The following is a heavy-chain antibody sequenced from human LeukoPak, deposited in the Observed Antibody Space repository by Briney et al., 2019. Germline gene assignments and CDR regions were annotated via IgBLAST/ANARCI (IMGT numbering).Heavy chain of an antibody. J-gene: IGHJ4*02. V-gene: IGHV4-30-4*01. CDR1: GGSISSGDCY. Sequence: SQTLSLTCTVSGGSISSGDCYWRWIRQPPGKGLEWIVCIYYSGSTYYNPSLKSRFTISVYTSKNQFSLKLSSVTAADTAVYYCAREIAVAGSYYFDYWGQGTLVTVSS. CDR3: AREIAVAGSYYFDY. D-gene: IGHD6-19*01. CDR2: IYYSGST.